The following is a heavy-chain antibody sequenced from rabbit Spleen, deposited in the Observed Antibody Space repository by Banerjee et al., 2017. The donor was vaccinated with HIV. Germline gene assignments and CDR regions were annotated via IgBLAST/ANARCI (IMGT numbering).Heavy chain of an antibody. CDR3: ARYSDNTIYSL. V-gene: IGHV1S45*01. J-gene: IGHJ6*01. D-gene: IGHD2-1*01. CDR2: IWTGSGGST. Sequence: QQQLEESGGGLVQPEGSLTLTCTASGFTTSSNYYISWVRQAPGKGLEWIACIWTGSGGSTYYASWAKGRFTISKTSSTTVTLQVTSLTAADTATYFCARYSDNTIYSLWGQGTLVTVS. CDR1: GFTTSSNYY.